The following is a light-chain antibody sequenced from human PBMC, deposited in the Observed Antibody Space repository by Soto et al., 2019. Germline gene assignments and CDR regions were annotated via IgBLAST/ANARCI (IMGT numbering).Light chain of an antibody. CDR2: GTS. J-gene: IGKJ4*01. Sequence: EIVLTQSPGTLSLSPGERATLSCRASQSVRSSYLAWYQQKPGQAPRLLIYGTSSRATGIPDWVIGSGSGTDFTLTITRLEPEDFAVYYCQQYGSSPLTFGGGTKVEIK. CDR1: QSVRSSY. V-gene: IGKV3-20*01. CDR3: QQYGSSPLT.